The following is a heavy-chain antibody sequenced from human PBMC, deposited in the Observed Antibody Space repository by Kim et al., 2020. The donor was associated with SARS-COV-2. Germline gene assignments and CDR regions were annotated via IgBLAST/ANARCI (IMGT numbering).Heavy chain of an antibody. V-gene: IGHV4-34*01. Sequence: SETLSLTCAVSGGSFSGYYWSWIRQPPGKGLEWIGDIYYSGSTNYNPSLKSRVTISVDTSKNQFSLKLTSVTAADAAVYFCARRLPNTSGWGSDCCDPWGQGILVTVSS. J-gene: IGHJ1*01. CDR1: GGSFSGYY. CDR3: ARRLPNTSGWGSDCCDP. CDR2: IYYSGST. D-gene: IGHD3-10*01.